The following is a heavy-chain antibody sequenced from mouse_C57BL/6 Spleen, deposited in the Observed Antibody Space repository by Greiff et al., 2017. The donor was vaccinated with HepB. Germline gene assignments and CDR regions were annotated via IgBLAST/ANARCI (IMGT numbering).Heavy chain of an antibody. J-gene: IGHJ2*01. CDR3: ARGDTTVVAPFDY. CDR1: GYTFTSYW. D-gene: IGHD1-1*01. Sequence: VQLQQPGAELVMPGASVKLSCKASGYTFTSYWMHWVKQRPGQGLEWIREIDPSDSYTNYNQKFKGKSTLTVDKSSSTAYMQLSSLTSEDSAVYYCARGDTTVVAPFDYWGQGTTLTVSS. CDR2: IDPSDSYT. V-gene: IGHV1-69*01.